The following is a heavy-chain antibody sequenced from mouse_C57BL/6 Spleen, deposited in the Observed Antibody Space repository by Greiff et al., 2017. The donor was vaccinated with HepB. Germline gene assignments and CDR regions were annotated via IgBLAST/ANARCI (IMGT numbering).Heavy chain of an antibody. CDR1: GYTFTSYW. Sequence: VQLQQPGAELVKPGASVKLSCKASGYTFTSYWMQWVKQRPGQGLEWIGEIDPSDSYTNYNQKFKGKATLTVDTSSSTAYMQLSSLTSEDSAVYYCARTYSNYYFDYWGQGTTLTVSS. V-gene: IGHV1-50*01. D-gene: IGHD2-5*01. CDR3: ARTYSNYYFDY. CDR2: IDPSDSYT. J-gene: IGHJ2*01.